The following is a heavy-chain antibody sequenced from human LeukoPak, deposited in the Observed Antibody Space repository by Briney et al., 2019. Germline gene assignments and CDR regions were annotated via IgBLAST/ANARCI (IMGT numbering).Heavy chain of an antibody. D-gene: IGHD5-24*01. J-gene: IGHJ5*02. CDR2: ISGYNGNT. Sequence: ASVKVSCKASGYTFTSYGLSWVRQAPGQGLEWMGWISGYNGNTKYAQKLQGRVTMTTDTSTSTDYLELSSLRSEDTAVYYCARDNSVRDEAWWFNPWGQGTLVTVSS. V-gene: IGHV1-18*01. CDR1: GYTFTSYG. CDR3: ARDNSVRDEAWWFNP.